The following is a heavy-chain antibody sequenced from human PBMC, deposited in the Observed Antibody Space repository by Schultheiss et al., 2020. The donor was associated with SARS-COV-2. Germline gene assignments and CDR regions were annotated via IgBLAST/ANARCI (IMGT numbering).Heavy chain of an antibody. CDR3: ARDADSNYYDSSGYYSY. CDR1: GFTFSSYS. D-gene: IGHD3-22*01. Sequence: GESLKISCAASGFTFSSYSMNWVRQAPGKGLEWVSSISSSSSYIYYADSVKGRFTISRDNAKNSLYLQMNSLRAEDTAVYYCARDADSNYYDSSGYYSYWGQGTLVTVSS. CDR2: ISSSSSYI. J-gene: IGHJ4*02. V-gene: IGHV3-21*01.